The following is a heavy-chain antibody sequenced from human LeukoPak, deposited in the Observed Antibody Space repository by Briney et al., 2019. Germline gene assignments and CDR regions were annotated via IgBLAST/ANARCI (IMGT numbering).Heavy chain of an antibody. CDR3: AREDTAMVIPFDY. CDR1: GFTFSSYS. D-gene: IGHD5-18*01. CDR2: ISSSSSYI. V-gene: IGHV3-21*01. J-gene: IGHJ4*02. Sequence: GGSLRLSCAASGFTFSSYSMNWVRQAPGKGLEWVPSISSSSSYIYCADSVKGRFTISRDNAKNSLYLQMNSLRAEDTAVYYCAREDTAMVIPFDYWGQGTLVTVSS.